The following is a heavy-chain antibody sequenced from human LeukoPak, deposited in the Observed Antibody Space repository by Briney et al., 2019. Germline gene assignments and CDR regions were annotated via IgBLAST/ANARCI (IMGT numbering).Heavy chain of an antibody. V-gene: IGHV4-34*01. D-gene: IGHD2-2*01. J-gene: IGHJ6*03. CDR2: INHSGST. Sequence: GPLRLSCAASGFTFDDYGMSWVRHAPGKGLEWIGEINHSGSTNYNPSLKSRVTISVDTSKNQFSLKLSSVTAADTAVYYCARDIVVVPAAIWTNYYYYYMDVWGKGTTVTVSS. CDR1: GFTFDDYG. CDR3: ARDIVVVPAAIWTNYYYYYMDV.